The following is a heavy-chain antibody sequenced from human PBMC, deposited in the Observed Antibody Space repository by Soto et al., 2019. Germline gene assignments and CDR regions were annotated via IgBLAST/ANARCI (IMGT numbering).Heavy chain of an antibody. Sequence: ASVKVSCKASGYTFTSYGISWVRQAPGQGLEWMGWISVYNGNTNYAQKLQGRVTMTTDTSTSTAFMELRSLRSDDTAVYYCARSLQVGYCSGGSCYSGANAFDIWGQGTMVTVSS. CDR1: GYTFTSYG. D-gene: IGHD2-15*01. CDR2: ISVYNGNT. V-gene: IGHV1-18*01. CDR3: ARSLQVGYCSGGSCYSGANAFDI. J-gene: IGHJ3*02.